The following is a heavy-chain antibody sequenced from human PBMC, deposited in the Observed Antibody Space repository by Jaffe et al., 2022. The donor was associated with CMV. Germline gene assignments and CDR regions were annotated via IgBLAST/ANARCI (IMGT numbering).Heavy chain of an antibody. CDR2: ISGSGGST. CDR1: GFTFSSYA. J-gene: IGHJ6*02. Sequence: EVQLLESGGGLVQPGGSLRLSCAASGFTFSSYAMSWVRQAPGKGLEWVSAISGSGGSTYYADSVKGRFTISRDNSKNTLYLQMNSLRAEDTAVYYCAKFLIHGDGLVPYYGMDVWGQGTTVTVSS. V-gene: IGHV3-23*01. D-gene: IGHD3-9*01. CDR3: AKFLIHGDGLVPYYGMDV.